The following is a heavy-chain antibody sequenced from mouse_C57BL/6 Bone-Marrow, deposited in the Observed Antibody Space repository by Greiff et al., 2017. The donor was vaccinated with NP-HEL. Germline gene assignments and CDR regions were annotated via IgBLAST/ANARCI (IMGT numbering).Heavy chain of an antibody. CDR1: GFSLSTSGMG. V-gene: IGHV8-12*01. CDR3: ARSCGYGSSYVAWFAY. Sequence: QVQLQQSGPGILQSSQTLSLTCSFSGFSLSTSGMGVSWIRQPSGKGLEWLAHIYWDDDKRYNPSLKSRLTISKDTSRNQVFLKITSVDTADTATYYCARSCGYGSSYVAWFAYWGQGTLVTVSA. J-gene: IGHJ3*01. D-gene: IGHD1-1*01. CDR2: IYWDDDK.